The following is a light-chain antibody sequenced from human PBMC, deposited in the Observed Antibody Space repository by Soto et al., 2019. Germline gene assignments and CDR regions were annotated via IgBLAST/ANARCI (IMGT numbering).Light chain of an antibody. J-gene: IGLJ1*01. CDR3: SSYAGSNNLKV. CDR2: EVT. Sequence: QSVLTQPPSASGSPGQSVTISCTGTSSDVGGYNYVSWYQQHPGKAPKLMIYEVTKRPSGVPDRFSSSKSGNTASLTVSGLQAEDEADYYCSSYAGSNNLKVFGTGTKVTVL. V-gene: IGLV2-8*01. CDR1: SSDVGGYNY.